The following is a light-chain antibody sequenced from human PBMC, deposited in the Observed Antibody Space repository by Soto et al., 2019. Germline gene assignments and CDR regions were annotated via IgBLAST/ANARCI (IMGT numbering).Light chain of an antibody. CDR3: AAWDDSLNGFWV. V-gene: IGLV1-44*01. CDR1: SSNIGTNT. J-gene: IGLJ3*02. Sequence: QSVLTQPPSASETPGQRVTISCSGSSSNIGTNTVNWYQQLPGTAPKLLIYSTNQRPSGVPDRFSGSKSGTSASLAISGLQSEDEADYYCAAWDDSLNGFWVFGGGTKVTVL. CDR2: STN.